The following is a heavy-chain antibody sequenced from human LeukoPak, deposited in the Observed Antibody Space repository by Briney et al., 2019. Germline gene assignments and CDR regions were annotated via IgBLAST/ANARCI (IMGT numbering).Heavy chain of an antibody. V-gene: IGHV3-23*01. CDR2: ISGSGGST. CDR1: EFTFSSYA. J-gene: IGHJ6*03. D-gene: IGHD4-17*01. CDR3: ARDPYNGYYGDDYYYYMDV. Sequence: GALRLSCAASEFTFSSYAMSWVRQAPGKGLEWVSAISGSGGSTYYADSGKGRFTICRDNSKNALYLQMNSLRAEDTAVYYCARDPYNGYYGDDYYYYMDVWGKGTTVTISS.